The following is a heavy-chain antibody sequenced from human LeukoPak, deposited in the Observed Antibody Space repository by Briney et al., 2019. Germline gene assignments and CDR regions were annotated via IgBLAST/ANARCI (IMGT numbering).Heavy chain of an antibody. V-gene: IGHV3-21*01. CDR1: VFTFSSYS. Sequence: PGGSLRLSCAASVFTFSSYSMNGVRQSPGRGLEGVSSISSSSSDIYYAHSGKGRLTLPRDNAKNSLYLQMNSLRAEDTAVYYCARDVEGYSYGDLFDYWGQGTLVTVSS. J-gene: IGHJ4*02. D-gene: IGHD5-18*01. CDR3: ARDVEGYSYGDLFDY. CDR2: ISSSSSDI.